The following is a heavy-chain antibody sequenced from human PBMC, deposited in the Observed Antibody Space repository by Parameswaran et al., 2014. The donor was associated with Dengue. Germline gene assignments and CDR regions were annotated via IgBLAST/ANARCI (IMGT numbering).Heavy chain of an antibody. CDR3: ASMGYCSSTSCHSYYYMDV. V-gene: IGHV4-34*01. CDR2: INHSGST. Sequence: RWIRQPPGKGLEWIGEINHSGSTNYNPSLKSRVTISVDTSKNQFSLKLSSVTAADTAVYYCASMGYCSSTSCHSYYYMDVWGKGTTVTVSS. D-gene: IGHD2-2*01. J-gene: IGHJ6*03.